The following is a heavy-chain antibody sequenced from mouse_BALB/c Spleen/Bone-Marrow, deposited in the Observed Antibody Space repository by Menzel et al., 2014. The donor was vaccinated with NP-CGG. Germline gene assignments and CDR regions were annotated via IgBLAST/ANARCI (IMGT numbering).Heavy chain of an antibody. Sequence: VQLVESGPGLVAPSQSLSITCTVSGFSLTSYGVHWVRRPPGKGLEWLGVIWAGGSTNYNSALMYRLSISKDNSKSQVFLKMNSLQTDDTAMYYCARDNYGSRVFDYWGQGTTLTVSS. J-gene: IGHJ2*01. D-gene: IGHD1-1*01. CDR1: GFSLTSYG. CDR3: ARDNYGSRVFDY. CDR2: IWAGGST. V-gene: IGHV2-9*02.